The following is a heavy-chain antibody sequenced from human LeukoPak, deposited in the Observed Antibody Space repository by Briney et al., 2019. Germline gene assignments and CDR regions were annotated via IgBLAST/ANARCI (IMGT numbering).Heavy chain of an antibody. CDR3: ASSITMIVESYGMDV. V-gene: IGHV1-3*01. CDR2: INAGNGNT. Sequence: GASVKVSCKASGYTFTSYAMHWVRQAPGQRLEWMGWINAGNGNTKYSQKFQGRVTITRDTSASTAYMELSSLRSEDTAGYYCASSITMIVESYGMDVWGQGTTVTVSS. CDR1: GYTFTSYA. J-gene: IGHJ6*02. D-gene: IGHD3-22*01.